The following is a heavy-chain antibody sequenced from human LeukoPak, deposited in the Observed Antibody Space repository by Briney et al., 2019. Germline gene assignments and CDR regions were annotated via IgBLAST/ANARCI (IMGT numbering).Heavy chain of an antibody. J-gene: IGHJ4*02. CDR3: VKDSSTTWFGGDSK. D-gene: IGHD3-10*01. CDR2: ISTDPSYK. Sequence: LSGGSLRLSCTASGFTFSYFGLHWVRQAPGKGLEWVALISTDPSYKNYADSVKDRFTISRDNSKDILYLQMKSLRVEDTAVYYCVKDSSTTWFGGDSKWGQGTLVTVSS. CDR1: GFTFSYFG. V-gene: IGHV3-30*18.